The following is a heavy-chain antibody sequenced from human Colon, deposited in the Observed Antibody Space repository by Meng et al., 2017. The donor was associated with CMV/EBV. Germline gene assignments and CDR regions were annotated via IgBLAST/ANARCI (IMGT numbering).Heavy chain of an antibody. J-gene: IGHJ5*02. CDR1: GSSFNTYV. CDR3: ARDPRGRGGTCCFDL. Sequence: SGSSFNTYVISWVRQAPGQGLEWMGWINTYNGNTNYAQKLQDRVTMTTDASTTAVYMELRSLRSDDTAVYYCARDPRGRGGTCCFDLWGQGTLVTVSS. V-gene: IGHV1-18*01. D-gene: IGHD2-15*01. CDR2: INTYNGNT.